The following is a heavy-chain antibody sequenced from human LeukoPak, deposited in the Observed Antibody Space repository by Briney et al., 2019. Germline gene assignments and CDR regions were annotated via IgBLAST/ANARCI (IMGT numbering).Heavy chain of an antibody. Sequence: PGRSLRLSCAASGFTFSSYGMHWVRQAPGKGLEWVAVISYDGSNKYYADSVKGRFTISRDNSKNTLYLQMNSLRAEDTAVYYCAKDGTSYFDYWGQGTLVTVSS. CDR2: ISYDGSNK. V-gene: IGHV3-30*18. D-gene: IGHD6-13*01. J-gene: IGHJ4*02. CDR3: AKDGTSYFDY. CDR1: GFTFSSYG.